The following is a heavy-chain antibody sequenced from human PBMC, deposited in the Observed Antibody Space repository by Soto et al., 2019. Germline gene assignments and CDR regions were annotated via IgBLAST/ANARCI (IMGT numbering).Heavy chain of an antibody. J-gene: IGHJ6*03. CDR3: ARTGKNLYYYYYYMDV. Sequence: PSETLSLTCAVYGGSFSGYYWSWIRHPPGKWLEWIGEINHSGSTNYNPSLKSRVPISVDTSKNQFSLKLSSVTAADTAVYYCARTGKNLYYYYYYMDVWGKGTRVTVSS. CDR1: GGSFSGYY. V-gene: IGHV4-34*01. CDR2: INHSGST.